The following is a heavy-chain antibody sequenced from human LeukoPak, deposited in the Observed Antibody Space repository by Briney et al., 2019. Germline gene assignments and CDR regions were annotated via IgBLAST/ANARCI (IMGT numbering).Heavy chain of an antibody. D-gene: IGHD2-2*02. V-gene: IGHV1-8*01. CDR1: GYTFTSYD. CDR2: MNPNSGNT. Sequence: ASVKVSCKASGYTFTSYDINWVRQATGQGLEWMGWMNPNSGNTGYAQKFQGRVTMTRNTSISTAYMELSSLRSEDTAVYYCARGNCSSTSCYTSHNYYYYYGMDVWGQGTTVTVSS. CDR3: ARGNCSSTSCYTSHNYYYYYGMDV. J-gene: IGHJ6*02.